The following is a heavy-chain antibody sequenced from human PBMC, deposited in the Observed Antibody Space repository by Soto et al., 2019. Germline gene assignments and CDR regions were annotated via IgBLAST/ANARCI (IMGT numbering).Heavy chain of an antibody. J-gene: IGHJ6*02. CDR2: IYPGDSDT. V-gene: IGHV5-51*01. CDR1: GYPLPHYW. CDR3: AASIFYYGMDG. Sequence: GQSLNISSKVSGYPLPHYWIGCVRQMPGKGLEWMGIIYPGDSDTKYNPSFQGQVTISADKSITTTYLRWTSLKASDTAIYYCAASIFYYGMDGWGQGKLVTVS.